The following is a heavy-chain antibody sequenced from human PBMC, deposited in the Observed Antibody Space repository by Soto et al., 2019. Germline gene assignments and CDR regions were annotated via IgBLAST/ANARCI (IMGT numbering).Heavy chain of an antibody. CDR1: GVTFISYA. J-gene: IGHJ5*02. CDR3: ARDAQYYYDSSGYYSNWFDP. Sequence: GGSLRLSCAASGVTFISYAMHWVRQATGKGLEYVSAISSNGGSTYYANSVKGRFTISRDNSKNTLYLQMGSLRAEDMAVYYCARDAQYYYDSSGYYSNWFDPWGQGTLVTVSS. D-gene: IGHD3-22*01. CDR2: ISSNGGST. V-gene: IGHV3-64*01.